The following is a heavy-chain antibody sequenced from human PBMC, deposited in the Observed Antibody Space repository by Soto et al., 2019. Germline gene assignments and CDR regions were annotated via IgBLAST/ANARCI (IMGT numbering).Heavy chain of an antibody. CDR3: AQTARGGSYYSDYYYGMDV. V-gene: IGHV3-30*03. CDR1: GFTFSSYG. J-gene: IGHJ6*02. CDR2: ISYDGSNK. Sequence: GGSLRLSCAASGFTFSSYGMHWVRQAPGKGLEWVAVISYDGSNKYYADSVKGRFTISRDNSKNTLYLQMNSLRAEDTAVYYCAQTARGGSYYSDYYYGMDVWGQGTTVTV. D-gene: IGHD1-26*01.